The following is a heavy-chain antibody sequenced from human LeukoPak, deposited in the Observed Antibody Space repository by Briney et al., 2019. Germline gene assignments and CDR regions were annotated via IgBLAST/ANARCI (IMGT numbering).Heavy chain of an antibody. J-gene: IGHJ6*02. D-gene: IGHD3-22*01. CDR1: GFTFSGSW. Sequence: GGSLRLSCAASGFTFSGSWMTWVRQAPGKGLEGVANIKQEGSEKYYVDSVKGRFTISRDNANNSLYLQMNSLRAEDTAVYYCARCRDDSRGYYYYYGMDVWGQGTTVTVSS. CDR2: IKQEGSEK. V-gene: IGHV3-7*04. CDR3: ARCRDDSRGYYYYYGMDV.